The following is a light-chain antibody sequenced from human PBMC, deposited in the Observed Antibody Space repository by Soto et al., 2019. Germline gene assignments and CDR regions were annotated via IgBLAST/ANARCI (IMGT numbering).Light chain of an antibody. CDR1: QSIGRE. CDR3: LQYQMNPLT. CDR2: KAS. Sequence: DIHLTNSPSTLPAPIENRATMTCRASQSIGRELARYQQKPGKAPKLLIYKASSLESGVASTCSGSGSGTEFSLTVSSLQPDDFATYYCLQYQMNPLTLGGWTKVDIK. V-gene: IGKV1-5*03. J-gene: IGKJ4*01.